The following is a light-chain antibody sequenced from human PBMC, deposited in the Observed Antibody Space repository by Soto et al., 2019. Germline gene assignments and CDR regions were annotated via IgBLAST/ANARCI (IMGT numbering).Light chain of an antibody. CDR3: KHSYSTPPLT. CDR2: VAS. V-gene: IGKV1-39*01. Sequence: LSASVGDRVTITCRASQSINTYLNWYQQKPGKAPKLLIYVASTLQSGVPSRFRGSGSRTDFTLTINRLQPEDFPTYYCKHSYSTPPLTFGGGTKVEIK. CDR1: QSINTY. J-gene: IGKJ4*01.